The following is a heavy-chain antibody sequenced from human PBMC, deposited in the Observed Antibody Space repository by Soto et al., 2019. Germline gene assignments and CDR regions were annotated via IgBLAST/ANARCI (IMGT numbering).Heavy chain of an antibody. CDR1: GYTFISYY. J-gene: IGHJ4*02. D-gene: IGHD6-19*01. CDR3: ARARGSGWPFDY. V-gene: IGHV1-46*03. Sequence: QVQLVQSRAEVKTPGASVKVSCKASGYTFISYYMHWVRQAPGQELEWMGIINPSGGSTTYAQKFQGRVTMTRDTSTSTVYMELSSLRSEDTAVYYCARARGSGWPFDYWGQGTLVTVSS. CDR2: INPSGGST.